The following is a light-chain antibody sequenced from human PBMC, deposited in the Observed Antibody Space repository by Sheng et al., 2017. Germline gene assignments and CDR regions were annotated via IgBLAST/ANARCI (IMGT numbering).Light chain of an antibody. Sequence: DIQMTQSPSSLSASVGDRVTITCRASQNISNNLNWYQQKPGKAPKLLIYAASSLQSGVPSRFSGSGSGTDFTLTTSSLQPEDFATYFCQQSYSTPFTFGPGNKVDIK. CDR2: AAS. V-gene: IGKV1-39*01. CDR3: QQSYSTPFT. CDR1: QNISNN. J-gene: IGKJ3*01.